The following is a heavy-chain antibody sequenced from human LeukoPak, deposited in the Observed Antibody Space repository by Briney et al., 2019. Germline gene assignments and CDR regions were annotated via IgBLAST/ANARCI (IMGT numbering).Heavy chain of an antibody. Sequence: PGGSLRLACAASGFIFIGYAMSWVRQAPGKGLEWVSSIRPGGGSTYYADSVKGRFTISRDNSKNTVSLQMSSLRAEDTAMYYCVKDLYKGDTSSWYYFDYWGQGTLVTVSS. CDR3: VKDLYKGDTSSWYYFDY. CDR1: GFIFIGYA. J-gene: IGHJ4*02. D-gene: IGHD6-13*01. V-gene: IGHV3-23*01. CDR2: IRPGGGST.